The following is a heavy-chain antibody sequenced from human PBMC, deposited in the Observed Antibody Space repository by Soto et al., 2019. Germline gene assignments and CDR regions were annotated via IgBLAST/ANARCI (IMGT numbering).Heavy chain of an antibody. Sequence: SVKVSCKASGGTFSSYAISWVRQAPGQGLEWMGGIIPIFGTANYAQKFQGRVTITADESTSTAYMELSSLRSEDTAVYYCARVGLYSSGWYNDYFDYWGQGTLATVSS. CDR2: IIPIFGTA. J-gene: IGHJ4*02. CDR3: ARVGLYSSGWYNDYFDY. CDR1: GGTFSSYA. D-gene: IGHD6-19*01. V-gene: IGHV1-69*13.